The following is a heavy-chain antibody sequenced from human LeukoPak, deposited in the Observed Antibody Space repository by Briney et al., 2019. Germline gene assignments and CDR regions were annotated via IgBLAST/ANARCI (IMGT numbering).Heavy chain of an antibody. CDR1: GFTFSSYA. CDR3: AKLRFPYFDY. CDR2: ISGSGGST. J-gene: IGHJ4*02. D-gene: IGHD4-17*01. Sequence: GGSLRLSCAASGFTFSSYAMSWVRQTPGKGLEWVTAISGSGGSTYYADSVKGRYTISRDNSKNTLYLQMNSLRVEDTAVYYCAKLRFPYFDYWGQGTLVTVSS. V-gene: IGHV3-23*01.